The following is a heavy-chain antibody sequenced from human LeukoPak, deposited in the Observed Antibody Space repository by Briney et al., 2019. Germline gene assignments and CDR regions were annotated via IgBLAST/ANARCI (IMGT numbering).Heavy chain of an antibody. Sequence: SVNVSFKASGGTFSSYAISWVRQAPGQGLEWMGGIIPIFGTANYAQKFQGRVTITADESTSTAYMELSSLRSEDTAVYYCARDYYDSSGYYSRPLDYWGQGTLVTVSS. CDR1: GGTFSSYA. CDR3: ARDYYDSSGYYSRPLDY. V-gene: IGHV1-69*13. J-gene: IGHJ4*02. CDR2: IIPIFGTA. D-gene: IGHD3-22*01.